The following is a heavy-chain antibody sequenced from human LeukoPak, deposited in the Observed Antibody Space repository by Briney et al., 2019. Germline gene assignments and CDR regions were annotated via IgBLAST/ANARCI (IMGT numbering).Heavy chain of an antibody. CDR3: ARDRGYYGSGSYDNEDAFDI. J-gene: IGHJ3*02. V-gene: IGHV1-18*01. CDR1: GYTFTSYG. D-gene: IGHD3-10*01. CDR2: ISAYNGNT. Sequence: ASVKVSCKASGYTFTSYGISWVRQAPGQGLEWMGWISAYNGNTNYAQKLQGRVTMTTDTSTSTAYMELRSLRSDDTAVYYCARDRGYYGSGSYDNEDAFDIWGQGTMVTVSS.